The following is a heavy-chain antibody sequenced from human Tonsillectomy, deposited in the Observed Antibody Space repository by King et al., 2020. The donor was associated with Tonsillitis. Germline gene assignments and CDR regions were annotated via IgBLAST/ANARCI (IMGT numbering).Heavy chain of an antibody. J-gene: IGHJ3*02. CDR2: ISYDGSNK. CDR3: ARSGVIHAFDI. CDR1: GFTFSTYG. Sequence: VQLVESGGGVVQPGRSLRLSCAASGFTFSTYGMHWVRQAPGKGLEWVAVISYDGSNKYYADSVKGRFTISRDNSKNTLYLQMNSLRAEDTAVYYCARSGVIHAFDIWGQGTLVTVSS. V-gene: IGHV3-33*05. D-gene: IGHD2-21*01.